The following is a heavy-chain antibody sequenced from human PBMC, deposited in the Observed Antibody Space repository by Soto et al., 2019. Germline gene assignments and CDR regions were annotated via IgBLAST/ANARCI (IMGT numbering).Heavy chain of an antibody. D-gene: IGHD6-6*01. CDR1: GYTLTELS. Sequence: GASVKVSCKVSGYTLTELSMHWVRQAPGKGLEWMGGFDPEDGETIYAQKFQGRVTMTEDTSTDTAYMELSSLRSEDTAVYYCATDLTRFGQLVNLLDPWGQGTLVTVSS. CDR3: ATDLTRFGQLVNLLDP. CDR2: FDPEDGET. J-gene: IGHJ5*02. V-gene: IGHV1-24*01.